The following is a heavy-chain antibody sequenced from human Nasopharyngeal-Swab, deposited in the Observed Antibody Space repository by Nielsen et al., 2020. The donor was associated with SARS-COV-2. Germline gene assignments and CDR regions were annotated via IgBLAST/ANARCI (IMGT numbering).Heavy chain of an antibody. CDR3: AKDVRGSGSLGCMDV. CDR1: GFTFSSYA. D-gene: IGHD3-10*01. V-gene: IGHV3-64*04. J-gene: IGHJ6*02. Sequence: GGSLRLSCSASGFTFSSYAMHWVRQAPGKGLEYVSAISSNGGSTYYADSVKGRFTISRDNSKNTLYLQMNSLRAEDTAVYYCAKDVRGSGSLGCMDVWGQGTTVTVSS. CDR2: ISSNGGST.